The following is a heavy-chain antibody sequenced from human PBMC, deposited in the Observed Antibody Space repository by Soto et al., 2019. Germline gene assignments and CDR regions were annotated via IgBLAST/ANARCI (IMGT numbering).Heavy chain of an antibody. V-gene: IGHV3-23*01. CDR3: AKLAAAKKNYYYYMDV. CDR1: GFTFFSYA. CDR2: ISGSGGST. J-gene: IGHJ6*03. Sequence: GGSLRISCAASGFTFFSYALSWVRQGPGKGLEWVSAISGSGGSTYYADSVKGRFTISRDNSKNTLYLQMNSLRAEDTALFYCAKLAAAKKNYYYYMDVWGKGTTVTVSS. D-gene: IGHD6-13*01.